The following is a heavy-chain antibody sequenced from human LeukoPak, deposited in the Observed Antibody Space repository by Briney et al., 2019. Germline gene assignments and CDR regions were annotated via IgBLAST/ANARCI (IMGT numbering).Heavy chain of an antibody. V-gene: IGHV3-30*02. CDR2: IRYDGSNK. Sequence: PGGSLRLSCAASGFTFSTYSMHWVRQAPGKGLEWVAFIRYDGSNKYYADSVKGRFTISRDNSKNTLYLQMNSLRAEDTAVYYCAKAKGWLAGDFDYWGQGTLVTVSS. D-gene: IGHD6-19*01. CDR1: GFTFSTYS. CDR3: AKAKGWLAGDFDY. J-gene: IGHJ4*02.